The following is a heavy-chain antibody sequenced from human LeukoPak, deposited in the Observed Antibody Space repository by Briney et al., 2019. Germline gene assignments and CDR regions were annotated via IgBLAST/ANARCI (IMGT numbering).Heavy chain of an antibody. V-gene: IGHV3-48*02. D-gene: IGHD3-3*01. J-gene: IGHJ4*02. CDR1: GFTFSSYS. CDR3: ARDEYDFWSGYYSSVSGFDY. Sequence: PGGSLRLSCAASGFTFSSYSMNWVRQAPGKGLEWVSYISSSSSTIYYADSVKGRFTISRDNAKNSLYLQTNSLRDEDTAVYYCARDEYDFWSGYYSSVSGFDYWGQGTLVTVSS. CDR2: ISSSSSTI.